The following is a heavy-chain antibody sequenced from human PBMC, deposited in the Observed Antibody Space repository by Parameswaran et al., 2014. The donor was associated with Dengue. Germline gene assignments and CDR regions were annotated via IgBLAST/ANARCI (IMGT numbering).Heavy chain of an antibody. D-gene: IGHD3-16*01. CDR2: IFPVSVTA. J-gene: IGHJ5*02. CDR3: ARGPGGKTQNWLDP. V-gene: IGHV1-69*06. Sequence: WVRQAPGQGLEWMGGIFPVSVTAKYAQNFQRRVTISADTSTTTAYMELSSLTSDDTAVYYCARGPGGKTQNWLDPWGQGTLVTVSS.